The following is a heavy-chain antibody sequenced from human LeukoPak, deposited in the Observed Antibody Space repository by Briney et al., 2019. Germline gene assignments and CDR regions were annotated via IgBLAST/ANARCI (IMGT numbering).Heavy chain of an antibody. CDR2: IYPGDSDT. CDR3: ARLFGYSGDNSSPGFDY. J-gene: IGHJ4*02. CDR1: GYSFSSYW. V-gene: IGHV5-51*01. Sequence: GESLKISCKGSGYSFSSYWIGWVRQMPGKGLEWMGIIYPGDSDTRYSPSFQGQVAISADKSISTAYLQWSSLKASDTAMYYCARLFGYSGDNSSPGFDYWGQGTLVTVSS. D-gene: IGHD5-12*01.